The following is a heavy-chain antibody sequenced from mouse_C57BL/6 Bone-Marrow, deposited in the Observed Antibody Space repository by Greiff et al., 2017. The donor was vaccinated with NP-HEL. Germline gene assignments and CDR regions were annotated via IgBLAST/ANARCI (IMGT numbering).Heavy chain of an antibody. V-gene: IGHV1-53*01. Sequence: QVQLQQPGTELVKPGASVKLSCKASGYTFTSYWMHWVKQRPGQGLEWIGNINPSNGGTNYNETFKSKATLTVDKSSSTAYMQLSSLTSEDSAVYYCARSDYGSKAMDYWGQGTSVTVSS. D-gene: IGHD1-1*01. CDR1: GYTFTSYW. CDR2: INPSNGGT. J-gene: IGHJ4*01. CDR3: ARSDYGSKAMDY.